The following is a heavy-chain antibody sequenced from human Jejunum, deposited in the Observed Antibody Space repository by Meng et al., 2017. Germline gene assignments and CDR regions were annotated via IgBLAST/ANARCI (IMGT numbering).Heavy chain of an antibody. CDR1: GAPXXXYA. J-gene: IGHJ5*02. CDR2: IIAISGAA. Sequence: AEVNNPGAPVKFXCKTSGAPXXXYAINWVRHAPGQGLEWMGGIIAISGAANYAQKFRGRVTFSTDASTSTAYMDLTSLRSEDTAVYYCAYGSGSYLNNRFDPWGQGTLVTVSS. D-gene: IGHD3-10*01. V-gene: IGHV1-69*05. CDR3: AYGSGSYLNNRFDP.